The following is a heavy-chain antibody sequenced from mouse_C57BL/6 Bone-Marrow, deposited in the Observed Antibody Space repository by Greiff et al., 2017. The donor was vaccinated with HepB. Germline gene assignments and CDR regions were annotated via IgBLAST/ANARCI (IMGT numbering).Heavy chain of an antibody. J-gene: IGHJ2*01. V-gene: IGHV1-54*01. D-gene: IGHD3-2*01. CDR2: INPGSGGT. Sequence: VQLQQSGAELVRPGTSVKVSCKASGYAFTNYLIEWVKQRPGQGLEWIGVINPGSGGTNYNEKFKGKATLTADKSSSTAYMQLSSLTSEDSAVYFCARGADRVYFDYWGQGTTLTVSS. CDR3: ARGADRVYFDY. CDR1: GYAFTNYL.